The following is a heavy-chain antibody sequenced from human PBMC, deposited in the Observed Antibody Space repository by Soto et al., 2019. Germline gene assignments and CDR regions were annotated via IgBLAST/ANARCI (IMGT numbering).Heavy chain of an antibody. CDR3: ASNKVTNDYYYGMDV. V-gene: IGHV3-72*01. CDR2: TRNKANSYTT. Sequence: GGSLRLSCAASGFTFSDHYMDWVRQAPGKGLEWVGRTRNKANSYTTEYAASVKGRFTISRDDSKNSLYLQMNSLKTEDTAVYYCASNKVTNDYYYGMDVWGQGTTVTVSS. D-gene: IGHD2-21*02. CDR1: GFTFSDHY. J-gene: IGHJ6*02.